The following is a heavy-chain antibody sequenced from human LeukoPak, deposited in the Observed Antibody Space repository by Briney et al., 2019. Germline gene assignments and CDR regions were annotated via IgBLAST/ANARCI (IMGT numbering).Heavy chain of an antibody. J-gene: IGHJ4*02. CDR1: GFTFDDYG. Sequence: GGSLRLSCGASGFTFDDYGMSWVRQAPGKGLERVSGINWNGGSTGYADSVKGRFTISRDNAKNSLYLQMNSLRAEDTALYYCARDNSLGFDYWGQGTLVTVSS. CDR3: ARDNSLGFDY. CDR2: INWNGGST. V-gene: IGHV3-20*04. D-gene: IGHD4-23*01.